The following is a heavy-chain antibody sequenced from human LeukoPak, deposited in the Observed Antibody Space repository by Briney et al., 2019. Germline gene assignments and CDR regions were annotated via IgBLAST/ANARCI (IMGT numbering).Heavy chain of an antibody. J-gene: IGHJ6*02. Sequence: SETLSLTCTVSGGSISSGGYSWSWIRQPPGKGLEWIGYIYHSGSTYYNPSLKSRVTISVDRSKNQFSLKLSSVTAADTAVYYCARDRVDILTGYTYGMDVWGQGTTVTVSS. V-gene: IGHV4-30-2*01. CDR3: ARDRVDILTGYTYGMDV. CDR1: GGSISSGGYS. CDR2: IYHSGST. D-gene: IGHD3-9*01.